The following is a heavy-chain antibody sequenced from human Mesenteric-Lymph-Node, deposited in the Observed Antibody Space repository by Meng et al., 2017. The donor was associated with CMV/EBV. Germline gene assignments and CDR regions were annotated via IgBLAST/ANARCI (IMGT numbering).Heavy chain of an antibody. Sequence: GGSLRLSCAASGFTFSSYGMHWVRQAPGKGLEWVAFIRFDGTNKYYADSVQGRFTISRDNSKNTLYLQMNNLRTEDTAVYYCARDRQPFCGGDCAPDYWGQGTLVTVSS. CDR3: ARDRQPFCGGDCAPDY. CDR2: IRFDGTNK. V-gene: IGHV3-30*02. D-gene: IGHD2-21*01. J-gene: IGHJ4*02. CDR1: GFTFSSYG.